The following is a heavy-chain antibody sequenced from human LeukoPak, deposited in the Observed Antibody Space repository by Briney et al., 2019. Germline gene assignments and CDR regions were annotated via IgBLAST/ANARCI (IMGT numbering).Heavy chain of an antibody. D-gene: IGHD3-10*01. Sequence: GESLKISCQGSGYSFNTFYIGWVRQTPETGLEWMGNIYPSDSETKYKPSFQGHVTLSVDKSINTAYLRLSSLKASDTAIYYCARLIYYGSGRTYFFDSWGQGTQVTVSS. CDR3: ARLIYYGSGRTYFFDS. CDR2: IYPSDSET. J-gene: IGHJ4*02. V-gene: IGHV5-51*01. CDR1: GYSFNTFY.